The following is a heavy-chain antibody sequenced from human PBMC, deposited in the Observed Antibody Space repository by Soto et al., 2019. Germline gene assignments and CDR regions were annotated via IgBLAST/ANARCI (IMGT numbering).Heavy chain of an antibody. CDR2: TYYSGST. CDR3: ARRTDATGDYGDFGPVPGYWYFAL. D-gene: IGHD4-17*01. CDR1: GCSISSGGYY. J-gene: IGHJ2*01. Sequence: QVQMQESCPGLVKPSQTLSLTCTVSGCSISSGGYYWSWIRQHPGEALEWIGFTYYSGSTYYKTSIKSRVTISVDTSKNHSSLTLSSGTAADTAVYYCARRTDATGDYGDFGPVPGYWYFALWGRGTLVTVSS. V-gene: IGHV4-31*03.